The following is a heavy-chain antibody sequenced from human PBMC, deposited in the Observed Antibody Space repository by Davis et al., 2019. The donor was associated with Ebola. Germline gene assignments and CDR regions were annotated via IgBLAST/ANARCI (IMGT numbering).Heavy chain of an antibody. CDR2: IYPGDSDT. J-gene: IGHJ2*01. V-gene: IGHV5-51*01. Sequence: GESLKISCKGSGYSFTSYWIGWVRQMPGKGLEWMGIIYPGDSDTRYSPSFQGQVTISADKSISTAYLQWNSLRAEDTAVYYCARARYDFWSGYYTESYWYFDLWGRGTLVTVSS. D-gene: IGHD3-3*01. CDR3: ARARYDFWSGYYTESYWYFDL. CDR1: GYSFTSYW.